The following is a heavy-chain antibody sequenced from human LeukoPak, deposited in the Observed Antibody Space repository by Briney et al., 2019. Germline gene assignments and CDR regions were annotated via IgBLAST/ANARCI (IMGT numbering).Heavy chain of an antibody. J-gene: IGHJ4*02. D-gene: IGHD2-15*01. CDR1: GFTFSSYG. Sequence: GGSLRLSCAASGFTFSSYGMHWVRQAPGKGLEGVAFIRYDGSNKYYADSVKGRFTISRDNAKNSLSLQMDSLRAEDTAIYYCAREGGRGSSNLDYFDYWGQGMLVTVSS. CDR3: AREGGRGSSNLDYFDY. CDR2: IRYDGSNK. V-gene: IGHV3-30*02.